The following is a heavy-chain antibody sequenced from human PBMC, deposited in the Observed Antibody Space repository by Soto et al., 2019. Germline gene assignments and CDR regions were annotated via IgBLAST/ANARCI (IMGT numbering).Heavy chain of an antibody. Sequence: QVQLVQSGAEVKNPGASVKISCKASGYTFNHYGISWVRQAPGQGLEWMGWIHPNDGNTNHAQNLQGRVTMITDTSTSTAYMEVRSLRSDDTAVYYCARDVTYSGFDSWGQGTLVTVSS. CDR1: GYTFNHYG. CDR3: ARDVTYSGFDS. J-gene: IGHJ4*02. D-gene: IGHD2-15*01. CDR2: IHPNDGNT. V-gene: IGHV1-18*04.